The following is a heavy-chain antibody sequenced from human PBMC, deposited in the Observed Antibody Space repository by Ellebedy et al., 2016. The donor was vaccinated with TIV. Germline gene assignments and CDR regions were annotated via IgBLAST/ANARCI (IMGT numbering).Heavy chain of an antibody. D-gene: IGHD4-17*01. V-gene: IGHV3-23*01. CDR2: MGGRGGST. J-gene: IGHJ4*02. Sequence: GESLKISCAVSGFTFSSYAMSWVRQDPGKGLEWVSTMGGRGGSTYHADSVKGRFTISRDNSKNTLYLQMSSLRAEDTAVYYCAKDFIYGDYADYWGQGTLVTVSS. CDR1: GFTFSSYA. CDR3: AKDFIYGDYADY.